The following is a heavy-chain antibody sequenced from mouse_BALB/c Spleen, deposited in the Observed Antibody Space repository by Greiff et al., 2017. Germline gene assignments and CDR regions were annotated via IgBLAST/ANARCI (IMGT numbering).Heavy chain of an antibody. D-gene: IGHD2-1*01. CDR1: GFTFSSFG. J-gene: IGHJ4*01. CDR2: ISSGSSTI. V-gene: IGHV5-17*02. CDR3: ARRGIYYGNYYAMDY. Sequence: EVHLVESGGGLVQPGGSRKLSCAASGFTFSSFGMHWVRQAPEKGLEWVAYISSGSSTIYYADTVKGRFTISRDNPKNTLFLQMTSLRSEDTAMYYCARRGIYYGNYYAMDYWGQGTSVTVSS.